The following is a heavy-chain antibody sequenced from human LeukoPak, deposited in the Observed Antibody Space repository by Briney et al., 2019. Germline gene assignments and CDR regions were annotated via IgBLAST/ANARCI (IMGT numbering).Heavy chain of an antibody. V-gene: IGHV3-21*01. D-gene: IGHD3-22*01. CDR2: ISSNSSYI. CDR3: ARVPTYYYDSSGYSDY. Sequence: GGSLTLSCAASGFTFSSYSMNWVRQAPGKGLKWVSSISSNSSYIYYADSVKGRFTISRDNAKNSLYLQMNSLRAEDTAVYYCARVPTYYYDSSGYSDYWGQGTLVTVSS. CDR1: GFTFSSYS. J-gene: IGHJ4*02.